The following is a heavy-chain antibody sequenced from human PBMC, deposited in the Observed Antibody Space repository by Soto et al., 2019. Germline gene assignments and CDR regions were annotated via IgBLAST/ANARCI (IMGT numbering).Heavy chain of an antibody. J-gene: IGHJ6*02. Sequence: PSETLSLTCSFSVGSVISATYYWSWIRQPPGKGLEWIGYIYYSGATNYNPSLKSRVTLSLDTSKNQFSLKLSSVTAADTAVYFCARLTRLLPVANYYYHALDVWGQGTTVTVSS. CDR1: VGSVISATYY. V-gene: IGHV4-61*01. D-gene: IGHD5-12*01. CDR2: IYYSGAT. CDR3: ARLTRLLPVANYYYHALDV.